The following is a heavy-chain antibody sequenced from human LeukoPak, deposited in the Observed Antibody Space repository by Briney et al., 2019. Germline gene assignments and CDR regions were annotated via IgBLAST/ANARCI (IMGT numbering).Heavy chain of an antibody. CDR2: INSDGSST. J-gene: IGHJ4*02. CDR1: GFTFSSYW. Sequence: GGSLRLSCAASGFTFSSYWMHWVRQAPGKGLVWVSRINSDGSSTSYADSVKGRFTISRDNAKNTLYLQMNSLRAEDTAVYYCARVPPYSSGADYWGQGTLVTVSS. CDR3: ARVPPYSSGADY. D-gene: IGHD6-19*01. V-gene: IGHV3-74*01.